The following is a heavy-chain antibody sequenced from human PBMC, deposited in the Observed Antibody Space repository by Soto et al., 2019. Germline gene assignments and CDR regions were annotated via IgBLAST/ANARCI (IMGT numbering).Heavy chain of an antibody. Sequence: SETLSLTCTVSGGSISSYYWSWIRQPPGKGLEWIGYIYYSGSTNYNPSLKSRVTISVDTSKNQFSLKLSSVTAADTAVYYCARDRASSWYSELLCATKNYCGMDVWGQGTRVTVSS. D-gene: IGHD6-13*01. CDR1: GGSISSYY. CDR2: IYYSGST. CDR3: ARDRASSWYSELLCATKNYCGMDV. V-gene: IGHV4-59*01. J-gene: IGHJ6*02.